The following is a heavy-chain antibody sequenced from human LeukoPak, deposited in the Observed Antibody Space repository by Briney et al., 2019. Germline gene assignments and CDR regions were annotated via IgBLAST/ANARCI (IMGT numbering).Heavy chain of an antibody. D-gene: IGHD5-12*01. V-gene: IGHV4-61*01. Sequence: SETLSLTCTVSGGSVSSGTYYLNWIRQPPGKGLEWIGYISSGGSTNYNPSLKSRVTISIDTSKNQFSLKLTSATAADTAVYYCARGDDYKSTLFDYWGQGTLVTVSS. CDR1: GGSVSSGTYY. J-gene: IGHJ4*02. CDR2: ISSGGST. CDR3: ARGDDYKSTLFDY.